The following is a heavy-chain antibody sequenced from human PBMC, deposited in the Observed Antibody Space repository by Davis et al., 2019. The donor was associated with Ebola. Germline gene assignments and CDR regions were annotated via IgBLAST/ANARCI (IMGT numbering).Heavy chain of an antibody. CDR1: GGTFSSYA. V-gene: IGHV1-69*04. Sequence: SVKVSCKASGGTFSSYAISWVRQAPGQGLEWMGRIIPILGIANYAQKFQGRVTITADESTSTAYMELSSLRSEDTAVYYCARGGSPYWYFDLWGRGTLVTVSS. CDR2: IIPILGIA. J-gene: IGHJ2*01. CDR3: ARGGSPYWYFDL.